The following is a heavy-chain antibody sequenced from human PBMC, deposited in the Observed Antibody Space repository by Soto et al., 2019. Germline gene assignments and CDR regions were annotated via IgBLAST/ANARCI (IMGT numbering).Heavy chain of an antibody. V-gene: IGHV3-30*18. CDR1: GFTFSSYG. Sequence: QVQLVESGGGVVQPGRSLRLSCAASGFTFSSYGMHWVRQAPGKGLERVAVISYDGSNKYYADSVKGRFTISRDNSKNTLYLQMNSLRAEDTAVYYCAKDSTWFGEFHPNPMGYGMDVWGQGTTVTVSS. D-gene: IGHD3-10*01. CDR2: ISYDGSNK. J-gene: IGHJ6*02. CDR3: AKDSTWFGEFHPNPMGYGMDV.